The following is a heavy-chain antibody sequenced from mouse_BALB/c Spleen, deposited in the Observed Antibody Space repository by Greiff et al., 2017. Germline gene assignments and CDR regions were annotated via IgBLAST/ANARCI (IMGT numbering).Heavy chain of an antibody. J-gene: IGHJ3*01. Sequence: QVQLQQSGPELVKPGASVKISCKASGYSFTSYYIHWVKQRPGQGLEWSGWIFPGSGNTKYNEKFKGKATLTADTSSSTAYMQLSSLTSEDSAVYFCAREGYSWFAYWGQGTLVTVSA. CDR2: IFPGSGNT. D-gene: IGHD2-3*01. V-gene: IGHV1-66*01. CDR3: AREGYSWFAY. CDR1: GYSFTSYY.